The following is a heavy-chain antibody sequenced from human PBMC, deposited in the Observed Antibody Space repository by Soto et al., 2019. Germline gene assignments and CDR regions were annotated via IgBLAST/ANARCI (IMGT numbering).Heavy chain of an antibody. J-gene: IGHJ6*02. Sequence: GGSLRLSCAASGFTFDDYTMHWVRQAPGKGLEWVSLISWDGGSTYYADSVKGRFTISRDNSKNSLYLQMNSLRTEDTALYYCAKDRVDRGVYYYYYGMDVWGQGTTVTVSS. CDR2: ISWDGGST. D-gene: IGHD3-3*01. CDR3: AKDRVDRGVYYYYYGMDV. CDR1: GFTFDDYT. V-gene: IGHV3-43*01.